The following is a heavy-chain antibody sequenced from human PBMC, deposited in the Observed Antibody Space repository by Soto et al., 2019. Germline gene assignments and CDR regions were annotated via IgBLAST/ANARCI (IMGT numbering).Heavy chain of an antibody. CDR1: GFTFSSYA. J-gene: IGHJ4*02. V-gene: IGHV3-23*01. CDR3: AKDRIQHCSSTSCYRFFDY. Sequence: QPGGSLRLSCAAPGFTFSSYAMSWVRQAPGKGLEWVSAISGSGGSTYYADSVKGRFTISRDNSKNTLYLQMNSLRAEDTAVYYCAKDRIQHCSSTSCYRFFDYWGQGTLVTVSS. CDR2: ISGSGGST. D-gene: IGHD2-2*02.